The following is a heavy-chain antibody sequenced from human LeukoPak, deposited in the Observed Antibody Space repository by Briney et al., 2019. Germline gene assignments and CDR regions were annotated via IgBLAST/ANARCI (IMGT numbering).Heavy chain of an antibody. D-gene: IGHD2-2*01. CDR3: ARGGLGYCSSTSCRTPYFDY. CDR1: GGSFSGYY. CDR2: INHSGST. V-gene: IGHV4-34*01. Sequence: SETLSLTCAVYGGSFSGYYWSWIRQPPGKGLEWIGEINHSGSTNYNPSLKSRVTISVDTSKNQFSLKLSSVTAADTAVYYCARGGLGYCSSTSCRTPYFDYWGQGTLVTVSS. J-gene: IGHJ4*02.